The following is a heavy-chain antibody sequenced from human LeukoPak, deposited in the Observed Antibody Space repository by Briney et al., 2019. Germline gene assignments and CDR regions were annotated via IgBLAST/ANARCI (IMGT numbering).Heavy chain of an antibody. CDR1: GGSISSSNW. J-gene: IGHJ4*02. Sequence: SETLSLTCAVSGGSISSSNWWSWVRQPPGKGLEWIGEIYHSGSTNYNPSLKSRVTISVDKSKNQFSLKLSSVTAADTAVYYCAGGVTMVRGVFDYWGQGTLVTVSS. V-gene: IGHV4-4*02. D-gene: IGHD3-10*01. CDR2: IYHSGST. CDR3: AGGVTMVRGVFDY.